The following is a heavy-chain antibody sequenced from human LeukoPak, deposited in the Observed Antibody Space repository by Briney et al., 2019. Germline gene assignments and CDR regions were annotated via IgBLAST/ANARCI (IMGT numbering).Heavy chain of an antibody. CDR3: ARNSGLTLYYYYYMDV. V-gene: IGHV4-34*01. Sequence: SRVTISVDTSKNQFSLKLSSVTAADTAVYYCARNSGLTLYYYYYMDVWGKGTTVTISS. J-gene: IGHJ6*03. D-gene: IGHD3-10*01.